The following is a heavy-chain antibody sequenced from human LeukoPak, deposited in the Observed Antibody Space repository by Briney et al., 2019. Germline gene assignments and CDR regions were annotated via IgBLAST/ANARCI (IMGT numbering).Heavy chain of an antibody. J-gene: IGHJ4*02. CDR1: GFTFSSHW. CDR2: INGDETST. CDR3: ARDHSSGWYSDYFDY. Sequence: GGSLRLSCAASGFTFSSHWMHWARQVPGKGLVWVSRINGDETSTAYADSVKGRFTISRDNAKNTLYLQMNSLRADDTAVYYCARDHSSGWYSDYFDYWGQGTLVTVSS. D-gene: IGHD6-19*01. V-gene: IGHV3-74*01.